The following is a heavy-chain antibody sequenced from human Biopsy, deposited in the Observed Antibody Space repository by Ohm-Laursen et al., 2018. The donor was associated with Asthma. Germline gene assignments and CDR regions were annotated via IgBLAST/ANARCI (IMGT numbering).Heavy chain of an antibody. Sequence: GTLSLTCSLSSGSGGYMRSGNYYWGWIRQPPGKGLEWIGSIYYSGTTYYNPSLESRVTVSANTSKIQFSLKLTSVTAADTAVYYCVRGSSSWHHGPFHYYYGLDVWGQGTTDTVSS. V-gene: IGHV4-39*01. CDR1: SGSGGYMRSGNYY. CDR2: IYYSGTT. D-gene: IGHD6-13*01. J-gene: IGHJ6*02. CDR3: VRGSSSWHHGPFHYYYGLDV.